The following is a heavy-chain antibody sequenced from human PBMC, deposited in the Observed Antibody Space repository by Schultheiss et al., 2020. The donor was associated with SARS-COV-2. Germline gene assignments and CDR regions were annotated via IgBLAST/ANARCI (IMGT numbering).Heavy chain of an antibody. CDR1: GGSISSSSYY. Sequence: SETLSLTCTVSGGSISSSSYYWGWIRQPPGKGLEWIGSIYHSGSTDYNPSLKSRVAISLDTSKNQFSLKLSSVTAADTAVYYCARGGMATGGDWGQGTLVTVSS. D-gene: IGHD5-24*01. J-gene: IGHJ4*02. CDR2: IYHSGST. CDR3: ARGGMATGGD. V-gene: IGHV4-39*07.